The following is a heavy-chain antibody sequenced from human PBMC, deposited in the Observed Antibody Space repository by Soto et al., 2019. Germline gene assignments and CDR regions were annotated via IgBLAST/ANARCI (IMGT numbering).Heavy chain of an antibody. D-gene: IGHD2-15*01. V-gene: IGHV4-34*01. Sequence: SETLSLTCAVYGGSFSGYYWSWIRQPPGKGLEWIGEINHSGSTNYNPSLKSRVTISVDTSKNQFSLKLSSVTAADTAVYYCARCYGRPGSVRSRYYYGMDVWGQGTTVTVSS. J-gene: IGHJ6*02. CDR1: GGSFSGYY. CDR3: ARCYGRPGSVRSRYYYGMDV. CDR2: INHSGST.